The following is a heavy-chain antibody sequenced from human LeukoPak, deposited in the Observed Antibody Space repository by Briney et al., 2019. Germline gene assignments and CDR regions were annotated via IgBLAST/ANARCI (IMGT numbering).Heavy chain of an antibody. CDR2: IHYSEST. V-gene: IGHV4-59*01. D-gene: IGHD6-13*01. J-gene: IGHJ3*02. CDR1: GGSISSYY. CDR3: ARVRRYTSRPDAFDI. Sequence: PSETLSLTCTVSGGSISSYYWSWIRQPPGQGLEWIGFIHYSESTNYNPSLKSRVTISVDTSKSQFSLQLTSVTAADTAVYYCARVRRYTSRPDAFDIWGQGTVVTVSS.